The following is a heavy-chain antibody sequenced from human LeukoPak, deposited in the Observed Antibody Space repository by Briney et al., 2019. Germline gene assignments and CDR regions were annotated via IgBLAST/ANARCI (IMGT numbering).Heavy chain of an antibody. D-gene: IGHD4-23*01. CDR1: GGSFSGYY. V-gene: IGHV4-34*01. J-gene: IGHJ6*02. Sequence: SETLSLTCAVYGGSFSGYYWSWIRQPPGRGLEWIGEINHSGSTNYNPSLKSRVTISVDTSKNQFSLKLSSVTAADTAVYYCVRVGTAYYYYGMDVWGQGTTVTVSS. CDR2: INHSGST. CDR3: VRVGTAYYYYGMDV.